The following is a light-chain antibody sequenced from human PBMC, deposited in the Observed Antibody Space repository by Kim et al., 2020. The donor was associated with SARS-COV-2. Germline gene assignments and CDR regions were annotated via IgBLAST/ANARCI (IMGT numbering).Light chain of an antibody. CDR2: YDS. CDR1: KIGSKG. V-gene: IGLV3-21*04. J-gene: IGLJ2*01. CDR3: QVWDSSSAHPV. Sequence: PGQAARITCGGDKIGSKGVHWYRQKPGQAPVLVIYYDSDRPSGIPERFSGSNSGNTATLTISRVEARDEADYYCQVWDSSSAHPVFGGGTQLTVL.